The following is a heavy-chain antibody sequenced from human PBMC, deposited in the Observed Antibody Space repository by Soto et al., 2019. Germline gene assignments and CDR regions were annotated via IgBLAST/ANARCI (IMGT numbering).Heavy chain of an antibody. J-gene: IGHJ6*02. CDR1: GYTYTSYG. CDR3: TGDSRLAAIYGLCYYCMDV. CDR2: LSANSGNT. V-gene: IGHV1-18*01. Sequence: QVQLLQSGAEVKKPGASVQVSCKASGYTYTSYGISWVRLAPGQGLEWMGWLSANSGNTYYAQKFQGRVTMTTDTSTSTAYIGLRSLRSREKAVHYYTGDSRLAAIYGLCYYCMDVWGQGATDIVSS. D-gene: IGHD2-15*01.